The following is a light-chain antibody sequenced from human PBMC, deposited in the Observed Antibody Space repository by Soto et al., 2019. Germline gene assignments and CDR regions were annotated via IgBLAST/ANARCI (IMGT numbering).Light chain of an antibody. V-gene: IGLV1-40*01. CDR1: TSNIGTGYD. J-gene: IGLJ3*02. CDR2: GNS. CDR3: SSYTSASTL. Sequence: QSALTQPPSVSGAPGQRVTISCTGSTSNIGTGYDVHWYQQLPGTAPKLLIYGNSKRPSGVPDRISGSKSGSSASLAITGLQADDEADYYCSSYTSASTLFGGGTKVTVL.